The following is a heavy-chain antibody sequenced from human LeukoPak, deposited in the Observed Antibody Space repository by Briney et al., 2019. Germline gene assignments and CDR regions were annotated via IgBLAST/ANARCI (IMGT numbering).Heavy chain of an antibody. V-gene: IGHV4-38-2*02. D-gene: IGHD3-10*01. CDR2: IYHSGSS. J-gene: IGHJ4*02. CDR1: GYSISTLAN. Sequence: PSETLSLICTVSGYSISTLANWGWIRQSPGKGLEWVASIYHSGSSYYNPSLKSRVTISADTSKNQFSLKLTSVTAADTAVYYCVIMAGYWGQGTLVTVSS. CDR3: VIMAGY.